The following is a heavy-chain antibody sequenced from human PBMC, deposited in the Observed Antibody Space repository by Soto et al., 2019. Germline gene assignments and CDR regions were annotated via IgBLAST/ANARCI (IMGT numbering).Heavy chain of an antibody. J-gene: IGHJ6*03. Sequence: PGGSLRLSCAASGFTFSSYAMHRVRQAPGKGLEYVSAISSNGGSTYYANSVKGRFTISRDNSKNTLYLQMGSLRAEDMAVYYCATGHCSGGSCPRDYYMDVWGKGTTVTVSS. D-gene: IGHD2-15*01. CDR3: ATGHCSGGSCPRDYYMDV. CDR1: GFTFSSYA. CDR2: ISSNGGST. V-gene: IGHV3-64*01.